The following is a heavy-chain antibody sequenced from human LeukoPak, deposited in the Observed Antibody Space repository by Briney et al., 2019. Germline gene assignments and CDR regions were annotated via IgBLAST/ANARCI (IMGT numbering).Heavy chain of an antibody. Sequence: GESLRLSCTASGFTFSITYMAWVRQAPGKGLEWVSVIYGGSDAYYADSVKGRFTIARDNSKKTVSLQMNNLRVDDTAVYYCARVQFQWFDPWGPGTLVTVSS. V-gene: IGHV3-66*01. CDR3: ARVQFQWFDP. D-gene: IGHD6-19*01. CDR2: IYGGSDA. J-gene: IGHJ5*02. CDR1: GFTFSITY.